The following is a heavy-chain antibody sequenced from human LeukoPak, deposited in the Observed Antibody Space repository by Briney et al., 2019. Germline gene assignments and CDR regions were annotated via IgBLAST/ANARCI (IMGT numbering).Heavy chain of an antibody. CDR3: AGGRHDYYYYMDV. D-gene: IGHD1-26*01. J-gene: IGHJ6*03. CDR1: AGTFSSYA. Sequence: VASVKVSCKASAGTFSSYAISWGRQAPGQRLEWRGRIIPIFGTANYAQKFQGRGTITTDDSTSIAYMELSSLRSEDTAVYYCAGGRHDYYYYMDVWGKGTTVTVSS. CDR2: IIPIFGTA. V-gene: IGHV1-69*05.